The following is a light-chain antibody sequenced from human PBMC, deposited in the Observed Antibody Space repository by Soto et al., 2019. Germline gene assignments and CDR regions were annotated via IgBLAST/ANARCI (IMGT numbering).Light chain of an antibody. CDR3: ETWDSNTRV. CDR1: SGHSSYI. CDR2: VEGSGSY. Sequence: QSVLTQSSSASASLGSSVRLTCTLSSGHSSYIIAWHQQQPGKAPRYLMKVEGSGSYNKGSGVPDRFSGSSSGADRYLTISNLLSEDEADYYCETWDSNTRVFGGGTKLTVL. V-gene: IGLV4-60*03. J-gene: IGLJ2*01.